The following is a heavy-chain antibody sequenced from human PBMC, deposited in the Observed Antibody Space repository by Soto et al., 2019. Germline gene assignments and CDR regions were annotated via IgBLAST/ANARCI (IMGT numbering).Heavy chain of an antibody. CDR2: IYYSGST. V-gene: IGHV4-31*03. D-gene: IGHD3-22*01. CDR1: GGSISSGGYY. J-gene: IGHJ4*02. Sequence: SETLSLTCTVSGGSISSGGYYWSWIRQHPGKGLEWIGYIYYSGSTYYNPSLKSRVTISVDTSKNQFSLKLTSVTAADTAVYYCAREETGYSDSSGSYAYWGQGTLVTVSS. CDR3: AREETGYSDSSGSYAY.